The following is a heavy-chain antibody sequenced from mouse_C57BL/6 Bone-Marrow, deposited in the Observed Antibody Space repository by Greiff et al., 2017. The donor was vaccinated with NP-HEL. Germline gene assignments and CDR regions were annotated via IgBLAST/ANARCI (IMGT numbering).Heavy chain of an antibody. D-gene: IGHD1-1*01. Sequence: QVQLQQPGTELVTPGASVKLSCKASGYTFTSYWMHWVKQRPGQGLEWIGNINPSNGGTNYNEKFKSKATLTADQSSSTAYMQLSSVTSEDSAVYYCASYHYGSSYPDYVDYWGQGTTLTVSS. CDR3: ASYHYGSSYPDYVDY. V-gene: IGHV1-53*01. CDR2: INPSNGGT. CDR1: GYTFTSYW. J-gene: IGHJ2*01.